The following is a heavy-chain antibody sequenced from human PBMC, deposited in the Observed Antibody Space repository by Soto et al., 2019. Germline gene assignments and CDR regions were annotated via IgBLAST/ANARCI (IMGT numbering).Heavy chain of an antibody. D-gene: IGHD3-22*01. J-gene: IGHJ6*02. CDR1: GGSISSGGYY. V-gene: IGHV4-31*03. CDR3: ARVPSYDSSGYYYSFDYYYGMDV. CDR2: IYYSGST. Sequence: SETLSLTCTVSGGSISSGGYYWSWIRQHPGKGPEWIGYIYYSGSTYYNPSLKSRVTISVDTSKNQFSLKLSSVTAADTAVYYCARVPSYDSSGYYYSFDYYYGMDVWGQGTTVTVSS.